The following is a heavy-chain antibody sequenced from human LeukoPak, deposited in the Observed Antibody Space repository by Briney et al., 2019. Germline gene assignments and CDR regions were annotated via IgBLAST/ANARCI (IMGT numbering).Heavy chain of an antibody. V-gene: IGHV1-46*01. CDR3: ARAWELRREDY. Sequence: ASVKVSCKASGYTFTSYYMHWVRQAPGQGLEWMGIINPSGGSTSYAQKFQGRVTMTRDTSISTAYMELSRLRSDDTAVYYCARAWELRREDYWGQGTLVTVSS. CDR2: INPSGGST. CDR1: GYTFTSYY. J-gene: IGHJ4*02. D-gene: IGHD1-26*01.